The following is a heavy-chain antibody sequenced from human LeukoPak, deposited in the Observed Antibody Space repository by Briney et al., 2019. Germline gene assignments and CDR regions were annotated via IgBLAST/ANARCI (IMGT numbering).Heavy chain of an antibody. CDR3: TKGRSNHY. CDR1: GFTFSDFW. D-gene: IGHD4-11*01. Sequence: PGGSRRLSCAASGFTFSDFWMGWVRQAPGKGLEWVANINQGGSESYYVDSVKGRFTISRDNAKKSLFLQMNSLRAEDTAVYYCTKGRSNHYWGQGTLVTVPT. J-gene: IGHJ4*02. V-gene: IGHV3-7*01. CDR2: INQGGSES.